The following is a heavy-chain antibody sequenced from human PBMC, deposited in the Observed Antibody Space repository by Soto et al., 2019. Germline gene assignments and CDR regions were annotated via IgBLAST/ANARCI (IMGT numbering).Heavy chain of an antibody. Sequence: SETLSLTCTASAGSISSSSYYWGWIRQPPGKGLEWNGSIYYSGSTYYNPSLKSRVTISVDTAKNQFSLKLSSVTAADTAVYYCARHAGIVGATAYYYYGMDVWGQGTTVTVSS. V-gene: IGHV4-39*01. CDR1: AGSISSSSYY. J-gene: IGHJ6*02. CDR2: IYYSGST. D-gene: IGHD1-26*01. CDR3: ARHAGIVGATAYYYYGMDV.